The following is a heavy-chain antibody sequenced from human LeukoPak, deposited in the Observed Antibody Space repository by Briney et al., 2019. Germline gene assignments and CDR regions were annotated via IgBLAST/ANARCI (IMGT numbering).Heavy chain of an antibody. J-gene: IGHJ2*01. D-gene: IGHD3-3*01. V-gene: IGHV4-59*01. CDR1: GGSISSYY. CDR3: ARLDEYDLWSGYSEFNWYFDL. CDR2: INYSEST. Sequence: PSETLSLTCTVSGGSISSYYWSWLRQPPGKGLEWFGYINYSESTNYNPSLKSRVTISVDTSKNQCYLKLSSVTAADTAVYYGARLDEYDLWSGYSEFNWYFDLWGRGTLVTVSS.